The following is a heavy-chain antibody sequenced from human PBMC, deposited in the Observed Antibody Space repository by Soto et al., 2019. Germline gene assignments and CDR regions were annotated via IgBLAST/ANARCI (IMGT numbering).Heavy chain of an antibody. D-gene: IGHD3-10*01. Sequence: QVQLQESGPGLVKPSQTLSLTCTVSGGSISSGGYSWRWLRQHPGKGLEWLGYIIFSGSTYYNPSLKRRVTISVDTSKNQFSLKLSSVTAADTAVYYCEREVNSVWFGLTGYYGMDVWGQGTTVTVSS. CDR1: GGSISSGGYS. V-gene: IGHV4-31*03. J-gene: IGHJ6*02. CDR2: IIFSGST. CDR3: EREVNSVWFGLTGYYGMDV.